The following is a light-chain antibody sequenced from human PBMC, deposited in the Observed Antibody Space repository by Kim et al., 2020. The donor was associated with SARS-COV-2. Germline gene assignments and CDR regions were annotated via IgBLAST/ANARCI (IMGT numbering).Light chain of an antibody. Sequence: VSPGERATLSCRASQSVSSKLAWYQQKPGQAPRLLMYGASTRATGIPARFSGSGSGTEFTLTITSLQSEDFAVYYCQHYSNWPLTFGGGTKVDIK. CDR2: GAS. J-gene: IGKJ4*01. CDR3: QHYSNWPLT. V-gene: IGKV3-15*01. CDR1: QSVSSK.